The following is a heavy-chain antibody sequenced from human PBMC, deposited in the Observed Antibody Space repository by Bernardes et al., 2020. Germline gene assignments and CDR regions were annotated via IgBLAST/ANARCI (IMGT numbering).Heavy chain of an antibody. Sequence: LSLPFPFSGVSISSYYWSWIRQPPGNGLEWIGYIYYSGSTNYNPSLKSRVPISVAPSKTQFSLKLSSVTAADTAVYYCARVDTAMTLGDPWGQGTLGTVSA. J-gene: IGHJ5*02. CDR3: ARVDTAMTLGDP. V-gene: IGHV4-59*01. D-gene: IGHD5-18*01. CDR1: GVSISSYY. CDR2: IYYSGST.